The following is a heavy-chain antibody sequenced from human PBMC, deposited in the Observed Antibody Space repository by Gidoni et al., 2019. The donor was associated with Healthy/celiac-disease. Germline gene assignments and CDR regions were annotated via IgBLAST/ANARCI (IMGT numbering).Heavy chain of an antibody. CDR3: ARDANELVVGDHYFDY. Sequence: YSMNWVRQAPGKGLAWVSYISSSSSTIYYADSVKGRFTISRDNAKYSLYLKMNSLRDEDTAVYYWARDANELVVGDHYFDYWGQGTLVTVSS. J-gene: IGHJ4*02. D-gene: IGHD2-15*01. V-gene: IGHV3-48*02. CDR1: YS. CDR2: ISSSSSTI.